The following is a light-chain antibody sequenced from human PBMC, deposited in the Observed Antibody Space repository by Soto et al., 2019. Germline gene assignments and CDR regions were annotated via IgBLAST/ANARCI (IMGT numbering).Light chain of an antibody. CDR1: SSKIGSNT. Sequence: QSVLTQPPSASGTPGQRVTISCSGSSSKIGSNTVNWYQQLPGTAPKLLIFRNNQRPSGVPDRFSDSKSGTSASLAISGLRSEDEADYYCAAWDDSLSVYVFGTGTKVTVL. V-gene: IGLV1-47*01. CDR3: AAWDDSLSVYV. CDR2: RNN. J-gene: IGLJ1*01.